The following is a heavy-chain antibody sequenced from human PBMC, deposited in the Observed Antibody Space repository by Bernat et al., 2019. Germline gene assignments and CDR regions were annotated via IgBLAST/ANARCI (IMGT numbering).Heavy chain of an antibody. CDR3: ARVGYGGTDY. J-gene: IGHJ4*02. D-gene: IGHD4-23*01. Sequence: QVQLQQWGAGLLKPSETLSLTCTVSGGSISSGGYYWSWIRQHPGKGLEWIGYIYYSGSTYYNPSLKSRVTISVDTSKNQFSLKLSSVTAADTAVYYCARVGYGGTDYWGQGTLVTVSS. CDR1: GGSISSGGYY. CDR2: IYYSGST. V-gene: IGHV4-31*03.